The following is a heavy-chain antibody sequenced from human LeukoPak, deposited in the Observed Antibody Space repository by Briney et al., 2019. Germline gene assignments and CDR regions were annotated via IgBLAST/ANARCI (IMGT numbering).Heavy chain of an antibody. CDR3: ARLGTYGGNVDY. Sequence: SETLSLTCSVSGGSITNNNDYWGWIRQPPGKGPEWIGSISYSGSTYYNPSLKSPVTISVDTSKNQFSLKLSSVTAADTAVYYCARLGTYGGNVDYWGQGTLVTVSS. J-gene: IGHJ4*02. D-gene: IGHD4-23*01. CDR2: ISYSGST. CDR1: GGSITNNNDY. V-gene: IGHV4-39*07.